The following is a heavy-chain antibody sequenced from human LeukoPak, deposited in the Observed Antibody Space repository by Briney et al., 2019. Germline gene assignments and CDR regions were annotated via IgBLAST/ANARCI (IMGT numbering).Heavy chain of an antibody. V-gene: IGHV1-2*02. CDR1: GYTFTGYY. D-gene: IGHD3-22*01. CDR3: ARGRITMIGGYYFDY. CDR2: INPNSGGT. J-gene: IGHJ4*02. Sequence: ASVKVSCKASGYTFTGYYMHWVRQAPGQGLEWMGWINPNSGGTNYAQKFQGRVTMTRDTSISTAYMELSRLRSDDTAVYYCARGRITMIGGYYFDYWGQGTLVTVSS.